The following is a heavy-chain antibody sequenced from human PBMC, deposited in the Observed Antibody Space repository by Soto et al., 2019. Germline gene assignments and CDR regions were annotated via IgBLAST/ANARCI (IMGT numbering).Heavy chain of an antibody. J-gene: IGHJ4*02. D-gene: IGHD2-21*02. CDR3: ARGCDWQFDL. CDR2: IHHSGRT. Sequence: QVQLQESGPGLVKPSGTLSLTCAVSGDSISSDKWWSWVRQPPGKGLAWSGEIHHSGRTNYNPSPESRVTILVEKSNKQVSLGPSSMPAADTAVYYCARGCDWQFDLWGQGTLVTVCS. V-gene: IGHV4-4*02. CDR1: GDSISSDKW.